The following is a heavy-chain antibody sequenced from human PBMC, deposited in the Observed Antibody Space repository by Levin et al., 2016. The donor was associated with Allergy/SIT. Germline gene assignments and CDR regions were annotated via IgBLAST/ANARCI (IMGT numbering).Heavy chain of an antibody. D-gene: IGHD2-8*01. J-gene: IGHJ4*02. Sequence: GESLKISCAASGFQFSSYAMTWVRQAPGKGLEWISGISGSGGSTYYANSVKGRFTISRDNSKSTLYLQLDSLRAEDTALYYCAKAGDAILLSPDILNYFDFWGQGTQVTVSS. CDR3: AKAGDAILLSPDILNYFDF. CDR2: ISGSGGST. CDR1: GFQFSSYA. V-gene: IGHV3-23*01.